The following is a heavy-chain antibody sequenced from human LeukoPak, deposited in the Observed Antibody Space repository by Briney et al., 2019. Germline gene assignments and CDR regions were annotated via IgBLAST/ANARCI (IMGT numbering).Heavy chain of an antibody. CDR1: GCSISSYY. D-gene: IGHD6-19*01. J-gene: IGHJ5*02. V-gene: IGHV4-59*08. CDR2: IYYSGGT. Sequence: AETLSLTCTVSGCSISSYYWSWIRQPPGKGLEWIGYIYYSGGTTYNPPLKSRVTISVDSSKNQFSLRLSSVTAADTAVYYCARLSTTSGWYSWFDPWGQGTLVTVSS. CDR3: ARLSTTSGWYSWFDP.